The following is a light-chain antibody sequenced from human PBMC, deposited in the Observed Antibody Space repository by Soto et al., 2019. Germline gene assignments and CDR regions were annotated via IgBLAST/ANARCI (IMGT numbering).Light chain of an antibody. V-gene: IGLV2-14*01. J-gene: IGLJ2*01. CDR3: SSYTTSSALV. CDR2: EVT. Sequence: QSVLTQPASVSGSPGQSITISCTGTSSDVGGYDYVSWYQQHPGKVPKLIIYEVTKRPSGVSHRFSGSKSGNAASLTISGLQAEDEADYSCSSYTTSSALVFGGGTKVTVL. CDR1: SSDVGGYDY.